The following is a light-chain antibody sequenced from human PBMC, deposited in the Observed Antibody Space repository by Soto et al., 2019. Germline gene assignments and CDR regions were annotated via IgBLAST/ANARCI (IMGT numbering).Light chain of an antibody. V-gene: IGKV3-20*01. CDR2: GAS. CDR1: QSVSSN. J-gene: IGKJ1*01. Sequence: EVVLTKSPATLSLSQGERATLSCRASQSVSSNLAWYQQKPGQAPRLLIYGASNRATGIPDRFSGSGSGTDFTLTISRLEPEDFAVYYCQQYGSSGTFGQGTKVDIK. CDR3: QQYGSSGT.